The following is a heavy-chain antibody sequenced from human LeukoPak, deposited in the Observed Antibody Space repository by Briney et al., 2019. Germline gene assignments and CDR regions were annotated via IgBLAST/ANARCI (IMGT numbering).Heavy chain of an antibody. J-gene: IGHJ4*02. CDR3: ARNMGDY. CDR2: IKQDGSEK. CDR1: GFSFSTYW. V-gene: IGHV3-7*04. Sequence: GGSLRLSCAAPGFSFSTYWMTWVRQAPGKGLEWVANIKQDGSEKNYVDSVKGRFTISRDNAKNSLSLQMDSLRAEDTALYYCARNMGDYWGQGTLVTVSS. D-gene: IGHD2/OR15-2a*01.